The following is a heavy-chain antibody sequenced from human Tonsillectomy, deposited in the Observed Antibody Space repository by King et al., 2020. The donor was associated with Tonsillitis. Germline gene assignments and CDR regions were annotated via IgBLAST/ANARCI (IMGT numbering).Heavy chain of an antibody. V-gene: IGHV3-30-3*01. CDR1: GFTFSSYA. Sequence: VQLVESGGGVVQPGRSLRLSCAASGFTFSSYAMHWVRQAPGKGLEWVAVISYDGSNKYYADSVKGRFTISRDNSKNTLYLQMNSLRAEDTAVYYCARPTVIESGSYYVVWRGHEYYFDYWGQGTLVTVSS. CDR3: ARPTVIESGSYYVVWRGHEYYFDY. D-gene: IGHD1-26*01. J-gene: IGHJ4*02. CDR2: ISYDGSNK.